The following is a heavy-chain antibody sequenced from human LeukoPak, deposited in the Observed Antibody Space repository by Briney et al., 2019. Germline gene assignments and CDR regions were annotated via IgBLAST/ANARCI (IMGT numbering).Heavy chain of an antibody. V-gene: IGHV3-21*01. CDR2: ISSSSSYI. CDR3: ARVPGYYDILTGYHTPDY. CDR1: GFTFSSYS. Sequence: GRSLRLSCAASGFTFSSYSMNWVRQAPGKGLEWVSSISSSSSYIYYADSVKGRFTISRDNAKNSLYLQMNSLRAEDTAVYYCARVPGYYDILTGYHTPDYWGQGTLVTVSS. J-gene: IGHJ4*02. D-gene: IGHD3-9*01.